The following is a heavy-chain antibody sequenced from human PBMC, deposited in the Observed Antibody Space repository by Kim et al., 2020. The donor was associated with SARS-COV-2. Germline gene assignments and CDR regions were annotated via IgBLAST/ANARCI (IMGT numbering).Heavy chain of an antibody. CDR3: ARLPKLGIVVVTTGRNAFDI. V-gene: IGHV4-39*01. CDR2: IYYSGST. CDR1: GGSISTSSYY. J-gene: IGHJ3*02. Sequence: ETLSLTCTVSGGSISTSSYYWGWIRQPPGKGLEWIGSIYYSGSTYYNPSLKSRVTISVDTSKNQFSLKLSSATAADTAVYYCARLPKLGIVVVTTGRNAFDIWGQGTMVTVSS. D-gene: IGHD3-22*01.